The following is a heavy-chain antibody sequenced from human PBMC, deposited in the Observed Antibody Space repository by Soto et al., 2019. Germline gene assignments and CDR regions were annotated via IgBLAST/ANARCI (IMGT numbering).Heavy chain of an antibody. CDR3: TRHNDFWSGINWFDP. D-gene: IGHD3-3*01. CDR2: IRNKANSYAT. CDR1: GFTFSGSA. J-gene: IGHJ5*02. Sequence: EVQLVESGGALVQPGGSLKLSCAASGFTFSGSAMHWVRQAPGKGLEWVGRIRNKANSYATVYAASVKGRFTISRDDSNNTAYLQMNSLKTEDTAVYYCTRHNDFWSGINWFDPWGQGTLVTVSS. V-gene: IGHV3-73*01.